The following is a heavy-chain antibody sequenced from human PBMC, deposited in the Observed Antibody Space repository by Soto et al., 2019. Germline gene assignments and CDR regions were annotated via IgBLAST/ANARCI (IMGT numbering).Heavy chain of an antibody. J-gene: IGHJ3*02. D-gene: IGHD3-10*01. Sequence: GGSLRLSCAASGFTFSSYGMHWVRQAPGKGLEWVAVISYDGNNKYYADSVKGRFTISRDNAKNTLYLQMNSLRVEDTAVYFCARDRGYPDSFNIWGQGTMVTVSS. CDR3: ARDRGYPDSFNI. CDR1: GFTFSSYG. CDR2: ISYDGNNK. V-gene: IGHV3-30*03.